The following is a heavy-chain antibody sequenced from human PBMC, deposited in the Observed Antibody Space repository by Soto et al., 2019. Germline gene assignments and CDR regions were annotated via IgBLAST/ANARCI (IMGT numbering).Heavy chain of an antibody. V-gene: IGHV1-69*02. Sequence: QVQLVQSGAEVKKPGSSVKVSCKASGGTFSSYTISWVRQAPGQGLEWMGRIIPILGIANYAQKFQGRVTITADKSTSTAYMELSSLRSEDTAVYYCASLGGGFIGPDWGQGTLVTVSS. D-gene: IGHD3-16*01. CDR1: GGTFSSYT. CDR2: IIPILGIA. CDR3: ASLGGGFIGPD. J-gene: IGHJ4*02.